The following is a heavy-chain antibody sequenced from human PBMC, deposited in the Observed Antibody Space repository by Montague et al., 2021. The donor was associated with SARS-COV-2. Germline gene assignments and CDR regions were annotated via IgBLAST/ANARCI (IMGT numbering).Heavy chain of an antibody. CDR1: GGALNSGPYY. D-gene: IGHD2/OR15-2a*01. Sequence: SETLSLTCAVSGGALNSGPYYWGWIRQPPGKGLEWLASIHYSGYTYNHPSLRSRATISVDQAKNQFSLKVSSVTAADTAVYYCAREYFTFYGMDVWGQGTTVTVSS. CDR3: AREYFTFYGMDV. V-gene: IGHV4-39*02. CDR2: IHYSGYT. J-gene: IGHJ6*02.